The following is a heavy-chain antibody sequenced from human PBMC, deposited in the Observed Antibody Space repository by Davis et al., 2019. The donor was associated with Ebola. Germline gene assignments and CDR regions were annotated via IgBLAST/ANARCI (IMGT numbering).Heavy chain of an antibody. Sequence: GESLKISCAGSGFTFSDHHMDWVRQAPGKGLEWMASIKEDGSEKYYVDSVKGRFTISRDNAKNLLYLQMNSLRAEDTAVYYCARGGGWAFDYWGQGTLVTVSS. CDR2: IKEDGSEK. V-gene: IGHV3-7*01. CDR3: ARGGGWAFDY. J-gene: IGHJ4*02. D-gene: IGHD6-19*01. CDR1: GFTFSDHH.